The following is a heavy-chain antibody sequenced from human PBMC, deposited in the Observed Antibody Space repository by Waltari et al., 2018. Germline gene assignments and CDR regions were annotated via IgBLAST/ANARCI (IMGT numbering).Heavy chain of an antibody. CDR2: ISYDGSNN. J-gene: IGHJ4*02. CDR3: ARAGYSSSWFLSETDY. D-gene: IGHD6-13*01. Sequence: QVQLVESGGGVVQPGRSLRLSCAASGFTFSSYAMHWVRQAPGKGLEWVAVISYDGSNNYYADSVKGRFTISRDNSKNTLYLQMNSLRAEDTAVYYCARAGYSSSWFLSETDYWGQGTLVTVSS. CDR1: GFTFSSYA. V-gene: IGHV3-30-3*01.